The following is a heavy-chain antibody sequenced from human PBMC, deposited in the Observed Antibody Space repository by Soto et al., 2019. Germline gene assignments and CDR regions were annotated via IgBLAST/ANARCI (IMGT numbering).Heavy chain of an antibody. CDR3: ARALSYGFPLKGDYMYV. V-gene: IGHV6-1*01. Sequence: PSQTLSLTCVFSGDSVSSNSAAWNWIRQSPSRGLEWLERTYYRSKWYNDYAVSVKSRITINPDTSKNQFSLQLNSVTPEDTAVYYCARALSYGFPLKGDYMYVWGKGSTVPVSS. D-gene: IGHD2-21*01. CDR1: GDSVSSNSAA. CDR2: TYYRSKWYN. J-gene: IGHJ6*03.